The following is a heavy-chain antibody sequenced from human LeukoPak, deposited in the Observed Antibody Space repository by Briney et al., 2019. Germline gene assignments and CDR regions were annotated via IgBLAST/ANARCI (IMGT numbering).Heavy chain of an antibody. CDR2: IIPLFPTT. CDR3: ASNKGIIPEVFHS. Sequence: SVKVSCKASGGTFNNYAISWVRQAPGQGLEWMGRIIPLFPTTHSAQKFQGRLTLTTDQSTNTAHMELSSLRSEDTAVYYCASNKGIIPEVFHSWGQGTMVTVSS. V-gene: IGHV1-69*05. D-gene: IGHD3-16*02. CDR1: GGTFNNYA. J-gene: IGHJ3*02.